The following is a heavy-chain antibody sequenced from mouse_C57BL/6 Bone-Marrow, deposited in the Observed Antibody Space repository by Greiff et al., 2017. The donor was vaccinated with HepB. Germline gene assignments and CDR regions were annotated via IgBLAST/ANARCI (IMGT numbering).Heavy chain of an antibody. Sequence: EVKLMESGPGLVKPSQSLSLTCSVTGYSITSGYYWNWIRQFPGNKLEWMGYISYDGSNNYNPSLKNRISITRDTSKNQFFLKLNSVTTEDTATYYCAREGEEDYDGYYFDYWGQGTTLTVSS. V-gene: IGHV3-6*01. CDR2: ISYDGSN. CDR3: AREGEEDYDGYYFDY. CDR1: GYSITSGYY. D-gene: IGHD2-4*01. J-gene: IGHJ2*01.